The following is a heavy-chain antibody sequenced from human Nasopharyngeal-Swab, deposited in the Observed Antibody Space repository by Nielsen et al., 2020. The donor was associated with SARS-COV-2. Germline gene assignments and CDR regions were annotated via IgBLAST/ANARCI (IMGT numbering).Heavy chain of an antibody. CDR1: GFTFSSYG. D-gene: IGHD6-19*01. J-gene: IGHJ1*01. V-gene: IGHV3-33*01. CDR2: IWYDGSNK. Sequence: GESLKISCAASGFTFSSYGMHWVRQAPGKGLEWVAVIWYDGSNKYYADSVKGRFTISRDNSKNTLYLQMNSLRAEDTAVYYCARDSGSSGWSGASWGPGPLVTVSS. CDR3: ARDSGSSGWSGAS.